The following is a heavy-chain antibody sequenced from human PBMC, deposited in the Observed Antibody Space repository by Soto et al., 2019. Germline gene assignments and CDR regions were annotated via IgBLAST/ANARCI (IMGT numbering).Heavy chain of an antibody. CDR3: ARGYGSSGWLDYYYYYGMDV. CDR1: GYTFTSYG. D-gene: IGHD6-19*01. J-gene: IGHJ6*02. CDR2: ISAYNGNT. V-gene: IGHV1-18*01. Sequence: ASVKVSCKASGYTFTSYGISWVRQAPGQGLEWMGWISAYNGNTNYAQKLQGRVTMTTDTSTSKAYMELRSLRSDDTAVYYCARGYGSSGWLDYYYYYGMDVWGQGTTVTVSS.